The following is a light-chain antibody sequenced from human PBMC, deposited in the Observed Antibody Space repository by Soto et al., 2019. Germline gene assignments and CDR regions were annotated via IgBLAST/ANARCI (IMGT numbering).Light chain of an antibody. CDR3: APWDDSLNGYV. CDR2: NNN. Sequence: QSVVTQPPSVSGTPGQRVTVSCSGSSSSVGNNSVNWYQHLPGTAPKLLIFNNNQRPSGVPDRFSGSKSGTSASLAISGLQSEDEADYYCAPWDDSLNGYVFGTGTKLTVL. CDR1: SSSVGNNS. J-gene: IGLJ1*01. V-gene: IGLV1-44*01.